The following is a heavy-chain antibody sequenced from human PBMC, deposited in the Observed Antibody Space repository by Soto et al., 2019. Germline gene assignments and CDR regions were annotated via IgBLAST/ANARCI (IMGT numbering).Heavy chain of an antibody. V-gene: IGHV1-69*13. CDR1: GGTFSSYA. J-gene: IGHJ6*02. D-gene: IGHD2-2*01. CDR2: IIPIFGTA. CDR3: ARVRTGESLVPAAMDYYYYGMDV. Sequence: SVKVSCKACGGTFSSYAISCVRQAPGQGLEWMGGIIPIFGTANYAQKFQGRVTITADESTSTAYMELSSLRSEDTAVYYCARVRTGESLVPAAMDYYYYGMDVWGQGTTVTVSS.